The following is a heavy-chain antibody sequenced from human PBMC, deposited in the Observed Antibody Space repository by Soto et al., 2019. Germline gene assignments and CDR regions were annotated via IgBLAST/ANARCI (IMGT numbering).Heavy chain of an antibody. D-gene: IGHD2-2*01. CDR2: ISSNGGST. CDR1: GFTFSSYA. CDR3: VKDVVKALVYYFDY. Sequence: GGSLRLSCSASGFTFSSYAMHWVRQAPGKGLEYVSAISSNGGSTYYADSVKGRFTISRDNSKNTLYLQMSSLRAEDTAVYYCVKDVVKALVYYFDYWGQRTLVTVSS. J-gene: IGHJ4*02. V-gene: IGHV3-64D*08.